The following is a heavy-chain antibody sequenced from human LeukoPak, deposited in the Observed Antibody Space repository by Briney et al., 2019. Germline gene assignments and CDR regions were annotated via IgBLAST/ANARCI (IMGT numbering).Heavy chain of an antibody. J-gene: IGHJ5*02. V-gene: IGHV5-51*01. CDR2: ICPDDFDT. CDR3: ARHGKRSASRNWFDP. CDR1: GSTITSYW. Sequence: PGAPLQISCMACGSTITSYWISCLRQPAGERLEWLELICPDDFDTRYSPSLQGQVTISADKSISSAVLQGSSLKASDTASYYCARHGKRSASRNWFDPWGEGTLVSVSA. D-gene: IGHD1-26*01.